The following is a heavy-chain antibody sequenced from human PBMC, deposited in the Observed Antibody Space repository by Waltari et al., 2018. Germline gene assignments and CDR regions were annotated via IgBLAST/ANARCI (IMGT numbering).Heavy chain of an antibody. CDR1: GGSISSSSYY. CDR2: IYYSGIT. Sequence: QLQLQESGPGLVKPSETLSLTCTVSGGSISSSSYYWGWIRQPPGKGLEWIGRIYYSGITYSNPALKSRVTISVDTSKNQFSLKLSSVTAADTAVYYCARHPAMTIMLWYFDLWGRGTLVTVSS. CDR3: ARHPAMTIMLWYFDL. J-gene: IGHJ2*01. V-gene: IGHV4-39*01. D-gene: IGHD2-8*01.